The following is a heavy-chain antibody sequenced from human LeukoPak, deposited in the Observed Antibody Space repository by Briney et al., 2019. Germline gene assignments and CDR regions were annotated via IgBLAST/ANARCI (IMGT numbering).Heavy chain of an antibody. V-gene: IGHV3-30*18. D-gene: IGHD4-23*01. J-gene: IGHJ3*02. CDR2: ISYDGSNK. Sequence: GGSLRLSCSASGITFSSYGMHWVRQAPGKGLEWVAVISYDGSNKYYADSVKGRFTISRDNSKNTLYLQMNSLRAEDTAVYYCAKGSTVVTPYDAFDIWGQGTMVTVSS. CDR3: AKGSTVVTPYDAFDI. CDR1: GITFSSYG.